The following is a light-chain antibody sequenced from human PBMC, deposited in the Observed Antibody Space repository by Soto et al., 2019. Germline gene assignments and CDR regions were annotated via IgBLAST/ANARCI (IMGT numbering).Light chain of an antibody. Sequence: DIPMTQSPTSLSASVGDRVTITCRASQDISNALDWYQQKPGKAPKRLIYASSSWQSGAPARFSGSGSGTEFTLTINSLQPEDFATYFCLQHNNLPFTVGPGTKVDV. CDR3: LQHNNLPFT. V-gene: IGKV1-17*01. CDR2: ASS. CDR1: QDISNA. J-gene: IGKJ3*01.